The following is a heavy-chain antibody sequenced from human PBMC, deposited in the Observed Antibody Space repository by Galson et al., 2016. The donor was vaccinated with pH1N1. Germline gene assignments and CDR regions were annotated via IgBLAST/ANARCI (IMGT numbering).Heavy chain of an antibody. Sequence: SLRLSCAASGFTFSAYWMHWVRQAPGKGLVWVSRVYTDGGRTGYADSVRGRLTISRDNAKNTLYLQMSSLRAEDTAVYYCARGDYVGYFVDQWGQGTLVAVSS. J-gene: IGHJ4*02. CDR2: VYTDGGRT. D-gene: IGHD4-23*01. CDR1: GFTFSAYW. CDR3: ARGDYVGYFVDQ. V-gene: IGHV3-74*01.